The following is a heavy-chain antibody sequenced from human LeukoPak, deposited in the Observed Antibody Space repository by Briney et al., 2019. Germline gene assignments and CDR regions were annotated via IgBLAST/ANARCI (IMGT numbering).Heavy chain of an antibody. CDR3: ARASRLVGQQLVLGYFDY. CDR1: GGSISSSSYY. J-gene: IGHJ4*02. CDR2: IYYSGST. V-gene: IGHV4-39*01. D-gene: IGHD6-13*01. Sequence: SETLSLTCTVSGGSISSSSYYWGWIRQPPGKGLEWIATIYYSGSTYYNPSLKSRVTISVDTSKNQFSLKLSSVTAADTAVYYCARASRLVGQQLVLGYFDYWGQGTLVTVSS.